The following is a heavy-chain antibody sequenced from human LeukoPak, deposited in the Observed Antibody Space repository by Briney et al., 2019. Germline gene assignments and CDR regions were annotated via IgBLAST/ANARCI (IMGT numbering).Heavy chain of an antibody. D-gene: IGHD3-10*01. CDR1: SGSISTSNYY. Sequence: PSETLSLTCTVSSGSISTSNYYWGWVRQPPGKGLEWIGYIHYSGSTSYNPSLKSRVTISVDTSKKQFSLKLSSVTATDTAVYYCARVEEGYGSGRRENYYYYYMDVWGKGTTVTISS. J-gene: IGHJ6*03. CDR2: IHYSGST. V-gene: IGHV4-61*05. CDR3: ARVEEGYGSGRRENYYYYYMDV.